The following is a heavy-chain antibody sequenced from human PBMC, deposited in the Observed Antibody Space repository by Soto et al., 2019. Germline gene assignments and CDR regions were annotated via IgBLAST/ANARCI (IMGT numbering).Heavy chain of an antibody. CDR1: GFTFSSYG. D-gene: IGHD1-1*01. V-gene: IGHV3-30*18. Sequence: GGSLRLSCAASGFTFSSYGMHWVRQAPGKGLEWVAVISYDGSNKYYADSVKGRFTISRDNSKNTLYLQMNSLRAEDTAVYYCAKDLDWNPRGYYYYGMDVWGQGTTVTVSS. CDR2: ISYDGSNK. CDR3: AKDLDWNPRGYYYYGMDV. J-gene: IGHJ6*02.